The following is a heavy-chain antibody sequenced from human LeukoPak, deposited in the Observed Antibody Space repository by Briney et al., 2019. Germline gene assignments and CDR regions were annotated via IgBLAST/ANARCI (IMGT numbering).Heavy chain of an antibody. V-gene: IGHV1-8*01. Sequence: ASVKVSCKASGYTFIRYDMSWVRQATGQGLEWMGWMNPNSGNADSAQKFQGRVTITRNTSISTVYMELSSLRSEDTAVYYCARVKPDYYYYMDVWGKGTTVTVSS. CDR1: GYTFIRYD. J-gene: IGHJ6*03. CDR3: ARVKPDYYYYMDV. D-gene: IGHD1-14*01. CDR2: MNPNSGNA.